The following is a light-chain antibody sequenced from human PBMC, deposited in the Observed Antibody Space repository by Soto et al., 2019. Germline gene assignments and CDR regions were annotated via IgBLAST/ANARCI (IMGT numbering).Light chain of an antibody. CDR1: SSNIGAGYG. CDR3: CSYAGEYKYV. Sequence: QSVLTQPPSVSGAPGQRVTISCAGTSSNIGAGYGVHWYQQLPGRAPKLLIHNYVNRPSGVPDRFSASKSGNTASLTISGLQAEDEADYYCCSYAGEYKYVFGSGTKVTVL. V-gene: IGLV1-40*01. CDR2: NYV. J-gene: IGLJ1*01.